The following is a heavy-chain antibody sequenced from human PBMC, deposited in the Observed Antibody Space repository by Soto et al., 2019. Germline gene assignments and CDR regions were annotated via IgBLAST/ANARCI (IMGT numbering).Heavy chain of an antibody. CDR3: ARADPDASVGY. CDR2: ISYSGST. J-gene: IGHJ4*02. D-gene: IGHD2-15*01. Sequence: PSETLSLTCTVSGGSMSSYYWTWLRQSPGRGLEWIGYISYSGSTYYNPSLKSRVTISADTSKNQSSLRMYSMIAADTAVYYCARADPDASVGYWGQGTLVTVSS. V-gene: IGHV4-59*01. CDR1: GGSMSSYY.